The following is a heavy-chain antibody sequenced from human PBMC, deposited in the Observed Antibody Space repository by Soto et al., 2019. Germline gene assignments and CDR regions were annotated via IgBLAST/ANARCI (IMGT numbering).Heavy chain of an antibody. CDR1: AFSFSHYA. CDR2: ISYDGSIK. V-gene: IGHV3-30-3*01. D-gene: IGHD2-15*01. CDR3: ARAGYCSGGRCYSPYYYYYGMDV. J-gene: IGHJ6*02. Sequence: LRLSCGASAFSFSHYAMHWVRQAPGKGLECVAVISYDGSIKRYADSVKGRFTISRDNSENTLYLQMNSLSPEDTAVYYCARAGYCSGGRCYSPYYYYYGMDVWGQGTTVTVSS.